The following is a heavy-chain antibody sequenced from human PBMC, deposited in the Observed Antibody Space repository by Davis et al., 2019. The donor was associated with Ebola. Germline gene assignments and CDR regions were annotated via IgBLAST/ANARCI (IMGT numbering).Heavy chain of an antibody. CDR1: GFTFSSYW. Sequence: GESLKISCAASGFTFSSYWMSWVRQAPGKGLEWVANIKQDGSEKYYVDSVKGRFTISRDNAKNSLYLQMNSLRAEDTALYYCAKDKGPRIVGATNPYYYGMDVWGQGTTVTVSS. CDR3: AKDKGPRIVGATNPYYYGMDV. CDR2: IKQDGSEK. D-gene: IGHD1-26*01. V-gene: IGHV3-7*03. J-gene: IGHJ6*02.